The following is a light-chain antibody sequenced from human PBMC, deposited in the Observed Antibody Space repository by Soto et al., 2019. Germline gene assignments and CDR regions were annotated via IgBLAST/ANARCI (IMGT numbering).Light chain of an antibody. V-gene: IGKV1-9*01. Sequence: IQLTQSPSSLSASIGDRVTITCRASQGISSSLAWYQQEPGKAPKLLIYEASTLQSGVPSRFSGRGSGTDFTLTISGLQPEDCATYYCQQLNSYPFTFGQGTRLE. CDR1: QGISSS. CDR3: QQLNSYPFT. CDR2: EAS. J-gene: IGKJ5*01.